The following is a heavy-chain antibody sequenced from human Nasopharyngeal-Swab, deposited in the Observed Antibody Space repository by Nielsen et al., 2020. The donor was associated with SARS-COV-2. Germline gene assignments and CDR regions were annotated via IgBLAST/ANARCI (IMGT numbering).Heavy chain of an antibody. D-gene: IGHD2-15*01. CDR1: GYSFTSYR. CDR2: IYPGDSDT. V-gene: IGHV5-51*01. CDR3: ARPRAASETDAFEF. Sequence: GESPKTPRQGSGYSFTSYRLDRVRQTPGKGLEWKGIIYPGDSDTRYSPSFQGQVTISADKSISTAFLQWSSLKASDTAMYYCARPRAASETDAFEFWGQGTLVTVSS. J-gene: IGHJ3*01.